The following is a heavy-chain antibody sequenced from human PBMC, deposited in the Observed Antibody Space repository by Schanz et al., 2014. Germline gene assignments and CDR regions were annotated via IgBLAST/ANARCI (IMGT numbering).Heavy chain of an antibody. J-gene: IGHJ4*02. D-gene: IGHD2-21*01. Sequence: QVQLVESGGGVVQPGRSLRLSCAASGFTFSSYTMHWVRQPPGKGLEWVAVISYEGSKKYYPDSVQGRFTISRDNSKNTLYLQMNSLRAEDTAVYYCAKGQLLSYYFDYWGQGTLVTVSS. CDR2: ISYEGSKK. CDR3: AKGQLLSYYFDY. CDR1: GFTFSSYT. V-gene: IGHV3-30*04.